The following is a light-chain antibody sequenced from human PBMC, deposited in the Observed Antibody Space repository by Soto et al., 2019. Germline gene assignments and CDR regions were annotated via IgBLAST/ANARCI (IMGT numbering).Light chain of an antibody. J-gene: IGKJ1*01. Sequence: EIGLTQSPGTLSFSPGERTTLSCRASQSVSSDYLAWYQQKPGQAPRLLIYDTSTRAIDIPDRFSGSGSGTDFTLTISSLQPEDFATYYCQQSYSTPTWTFGQGTKVDIK. V-gene: IGKV3D-20*02. CDR2: DTS. CDR3: QQSYSTPTWT. CDR1: QSVSSDY.